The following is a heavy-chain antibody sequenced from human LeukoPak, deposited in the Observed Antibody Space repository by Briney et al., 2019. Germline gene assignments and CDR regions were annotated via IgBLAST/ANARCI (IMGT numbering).Heavy chain of an antibody. V-gene: IGHV1-69*06. CDR3: AREKIYCSRTSCPGDFDY. J-gene: IGHJ4*02. CDR1: GGTFSSYA. CDR2: IIPIFGTA. D-gene: IGHD2-2*01. Sequence: SVKVSCKASGGTFSSYAISWVRQAPGQGLEWMGGIIPIFGTANYAQKFQGRVTITADKSTSTAYMELSSLRSEDTAVYYCAREKIYCSRTSCPGDFDYWGQGTLVTVSS.